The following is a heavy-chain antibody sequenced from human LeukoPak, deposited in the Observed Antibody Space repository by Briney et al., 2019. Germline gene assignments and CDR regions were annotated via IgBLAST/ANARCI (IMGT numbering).Heavy chain of an antibody. V-gene: IGHV3-23*01. D-gene: IGHD3-16*01. CDR2: ISNRGDRS. CDR3: ANDGGGYAFDI. CDR1: GFIFSDFD. Sequence: PGGSLRLSCAASGFIFSDFDMNWVRQAPGKGLEWVSGISNRGDRSYYADSVKGRFTISRDNSKNTLYLQMNSLRAEDTAVYYCANDGGGYAFDIWGQGTMVTVSS. J-gene: IGHJ3*02.